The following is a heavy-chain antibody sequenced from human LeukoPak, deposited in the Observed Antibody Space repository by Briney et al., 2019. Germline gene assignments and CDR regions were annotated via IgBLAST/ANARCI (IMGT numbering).Heavy chain of an antibody. Sequence: SETLSLTCTVSGGSISSSSYYWGWIRQPPGKGLEWIGSIYYSGSTYYNPSLKSRVTISVDTSKNQFSLKLSSVTAADTAVYYCASTYSGSYFAFDIWGQGTMVTVSS. CDR2: IYYSGST. V-gene: IGHV4-39*01. D-gene: IGHD1-26*01. CDR1: GGSISSSSYY. J-gene: IGHJ3*02. CDR3: ASTYSGSYFAFDI.